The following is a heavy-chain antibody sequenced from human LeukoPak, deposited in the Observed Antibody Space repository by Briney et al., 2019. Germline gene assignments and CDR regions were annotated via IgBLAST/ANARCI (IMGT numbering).Heavy chain of an antibody. Sequence: SETLSLTCTVSGGSISSSSYYWGWVRQPPGKGLEWIGSIYYSGSTYYNPSLKSRVTISVDTSKNQFSLKLSSVTAADTAVYYCARDLRRDGYNRPVDYWGQGTLVTVSS. CDR3: ARDLRRDGYNRPVDY. J-gene: IGHJ4*02. CDR1: GGSISSSSYY. CDR2: IYYSGST. D-gene: IGHD5-24*01. V-gene: IGHV4-39*07.